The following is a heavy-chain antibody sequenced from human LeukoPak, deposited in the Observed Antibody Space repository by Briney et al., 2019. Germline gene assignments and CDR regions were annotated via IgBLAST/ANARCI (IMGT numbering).Heavy chain of an antibody. V-gene: IGHV3-33*01. Sequence: PGGSLRLSCATSGFTFRNYGMHWVRQAPGKGLEWVAIIYYDGSNQYYADSMKGRFTISRDNSKNTLYLQLNSLRAEDTAMYYCARDRGQSYFDYWGQGTLVTVSS. CDR3: ARDRGQSYFDY. CDR2: IYYDGSNQ. CDR1: GFTFRNYG. J-gene: IGHJ4*02. D-gene: IGHD3-10*01.